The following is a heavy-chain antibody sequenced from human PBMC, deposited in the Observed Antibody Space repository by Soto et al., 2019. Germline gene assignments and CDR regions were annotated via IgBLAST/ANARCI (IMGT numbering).Heavy chain of an antibody. D-gene: IGHD2-15*01. CDR2: INHSGST. CDR3: ARSPGVRVVVAARISYYMDV. Sequence: SETLFLTCAVYGGSFRGYYLSWIRQPPGKGLEWIGEINHSGSTNYNPSLKSRVTISVDTSKNQFSLKLSSVTAADTAVYYCARSPGVRVVVAARISYYMDVWGKGTTVTVSS. V-gene: IGHV4-34*01. J-gene: IGHJ6*03. CDR1: GGSFRGYY.